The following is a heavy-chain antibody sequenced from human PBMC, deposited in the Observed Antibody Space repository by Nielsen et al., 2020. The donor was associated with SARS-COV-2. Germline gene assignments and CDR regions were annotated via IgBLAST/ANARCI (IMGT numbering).Heavy chain of an antibody. CDR1: GFTFSSYW. V-gene: IGHV3-7*03. D-gene: IGHD5-18*01. Sequence: GGSLRLSCAASGFTFSSYWMSWVRQAPGKGLEWVANIKQDGSEKYYVDSVKGRFTISRDNAKNSLYLQMNSLRAEDTAVYYCARWVHTAMVKYFDYWGQGILVTVSS. J-gene: IGHJ4*02. CDR2: IKQDGSEK. CDR3: ARWVHTAMVKYFDY.